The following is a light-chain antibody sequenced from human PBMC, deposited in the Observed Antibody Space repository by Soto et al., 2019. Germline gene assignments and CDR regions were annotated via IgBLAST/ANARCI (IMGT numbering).Light chain of an antibody. CDR1: QSVSNN. J-gene: IGKJ2*01. Sequence: EIVMTQSPATLSVSPGERATLSCRASQSVSNNLAWYQQKPGQTPRLLIYGASTRATGLPVRFSGSGSGTEFTLTISSLQSEDFAVYYCQQYNNWPPVTFGQGTKLELK. V-gene: IGKV3-15*01. CDR3: QQYNNWPPVT. CDR2: GAS.